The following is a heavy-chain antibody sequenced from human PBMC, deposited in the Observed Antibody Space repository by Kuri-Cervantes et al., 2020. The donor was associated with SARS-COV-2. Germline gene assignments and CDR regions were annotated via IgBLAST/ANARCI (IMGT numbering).Heavy chain of an antibody. CDR1: GFTFSSYS. CDR3: TTDPSPPYYYDSSGYSGY. D-gene: IGHD3-22*01. J-gene: IGHJ4*02. CDR2: IKSKTDGGTT. V-gene: IGHV3-15*01. Sequence: GGPLRLSCAASGFTFSSYSMSWVRQAPGKGLEWVGRIKSKTDGGTTDYAAPVKGRFTISRDDSKNTLYLQMNSLKTEDTAVYYCTTDPSPPYYYDSSGYSGYWGQGTLVTVSS.